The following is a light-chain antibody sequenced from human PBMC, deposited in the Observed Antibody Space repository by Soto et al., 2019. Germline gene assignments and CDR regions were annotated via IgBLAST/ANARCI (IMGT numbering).Light chain of an antibody. V-gene: IGKV3-15*01. CDR1: QSVSSN. Sequence: EIVMTHSPATLSVSPGERATLSCRASQSVSSNLAWYQQKPGQAPRLLIYDASTRATGVPVRFSGSGSGTEFTLTISSLQSEDFGVYYCQQNKDWPGTFGQGTKVDIK. CDR3: QQNKDWPGT. J-gene: IGKJ1*01. CDR2: DAS.